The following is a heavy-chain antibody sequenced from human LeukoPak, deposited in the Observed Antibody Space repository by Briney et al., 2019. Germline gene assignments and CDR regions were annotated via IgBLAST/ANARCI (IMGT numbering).Heavy chain of an antibody. Sequence: PGGSLRLSCAASGFTVSSNYMSWVRQAPGKGLEWVGFIRSKAYGGTTEYAASVKGRFTISRDDSKSIAYLQMNSLKTEDTAVYYCTREYNWNYYWGQGTLVTVSS. CDR3: TREYNWNYY. D-gene: IGHD1-7*01. J-gene: IGHJ4*02. CDR2: IRSKAYGGTT. V-gene: IGHV3-49*04. CDR1: GFTVSSNY.